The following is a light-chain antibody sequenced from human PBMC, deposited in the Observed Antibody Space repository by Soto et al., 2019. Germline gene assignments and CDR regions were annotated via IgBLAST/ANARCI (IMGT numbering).Light chain of an antibody. V-gene: IGKV3D-15*01. Sequence: TQSPDSLAVSPGEKSTLSCRASQSVSSDLAWYQHKAGQAPRLLIYGASTRATGIPARFSGSGSGTEFTLTISSLQSEDFAVYYCQQYKNWPPNTFGQGTRLEIK. CDR3: QQYKNWPPNT. CDR2: GAS. CDR1: QSVSSD. J-gene: IGKJ5*01.